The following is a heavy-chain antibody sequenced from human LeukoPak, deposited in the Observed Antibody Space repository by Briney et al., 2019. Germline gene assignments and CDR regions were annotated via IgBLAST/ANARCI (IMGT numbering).Heavy chain of an antibody. J-gene: IGHJ4*02. CDR1: GFTFSSYA. D-gene: IGHD6-13*01. V-gene: IGHV3-23*01. CDR2: ISAGGGST. Sequence: GGSLRLSCAASGFTFSSYAMTWVRQAPGKGLEWVSGISAGGGSTYYADSVKGRFTISRDNSKNTLDVQMNSLRAEDTAVYYCARGQKYTSSWLDYWGQGTLVTVSS. CDR3: ARGQKYTSSWLDY.